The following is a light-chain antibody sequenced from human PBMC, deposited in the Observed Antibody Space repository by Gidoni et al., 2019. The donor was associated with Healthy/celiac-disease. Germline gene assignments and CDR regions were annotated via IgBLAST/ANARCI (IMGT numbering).Light chain of an antibody. Sequence: SALTQPRSVSGSPGQSVTIPCTGTSSDVGGYNYVSWYQQHPGKAPKPMIYDVSKRPSGVPDRFSGSKSGNTASLTISGLQAEDEADYYCCSYAGSYTLVFGGGTKLTV. CDR1: SSDVGGYNY. J-gene: IGLJ2*01. CDR2: DVS. CDR3: CSYAGSYTLV. V-gene: IGLV2-11*01.